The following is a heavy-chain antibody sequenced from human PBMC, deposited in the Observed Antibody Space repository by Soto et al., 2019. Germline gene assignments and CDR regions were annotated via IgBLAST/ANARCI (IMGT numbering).Heavy chain of an antibody. Sequence: SETLSLTCAVYGGSFSGYYWSWIRQPPGKGLEWIGEINHSGSTNYNPSLKSRVTISVDTSKNQFSLKLSSVTAADTAVYYCARGHYDFWSGYLLWGQGTLVTVSS. V-gene: IGHV4-34*01. D-gene: IGHD3-3*01. CDR2: INHSGST. J-gene: IGHJ4*02. CDR3: ARGHYDFWSGYLL. CDR1: GGSFSGYY.